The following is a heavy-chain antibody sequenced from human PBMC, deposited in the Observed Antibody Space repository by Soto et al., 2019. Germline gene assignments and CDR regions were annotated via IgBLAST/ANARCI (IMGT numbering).Heavy chain of an antibody. CDR3: ARAGGVRAVATYYYYGMDV. V-gene: IGHV4-59*01. J-gene: IGHJ6*02. D-gene: IGHD6-19*01. Sequence: PSETLSLTCTVSGGSISSYYWSWIRQPPGKGLEWIGYIYYSGSTNYNPPLKSRVTISVDTSKNQFSLKLSSVTAADTAVYYCARAGGVRAVATYYYYGMDVWGQGTTVTVSS. CDR1: GGSISSYY. CDR2: IYYSGST.